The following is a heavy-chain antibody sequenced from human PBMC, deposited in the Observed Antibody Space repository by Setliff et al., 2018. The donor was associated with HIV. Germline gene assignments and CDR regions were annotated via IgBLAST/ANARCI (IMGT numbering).Heavy chain of an antibody. J-gene: IGHJ4*02. V-gene: IGHV4-59*08. D-gene: IGHD3-10*01. CDR2: FANDGST. Sequence: SETLSLTCNVSGDAVSPYYWSWIRQPPGKGLEWSGYFANDGSTNYNPPLKSRVTISLDTSKNEVSLKLTSVTAADTAMYYCTRHLPVYYGSGVSYYFDYWGQGTLVTVSS. CDR1: GDAVSPYY. CDR3: TRHLPVYYGSGVSYYFDY.